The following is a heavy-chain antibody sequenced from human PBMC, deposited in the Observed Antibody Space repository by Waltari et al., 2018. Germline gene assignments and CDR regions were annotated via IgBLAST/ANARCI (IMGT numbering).Heavy chain of an antibody. CDR1: GFAFSRYT. Sequence: EVQLLESWGGLVQPGGSRRLSCAASGFAFSRYTMNWVRQDPGKGLEWVAVFHGGGDTDYADSVKGRFTISRDNSKNMLYLQMNSLRPEDTAVYYCAKGFDRASFDYWGQGALVTVSS. CDR3: AKGFDRASFDY. J-gene: IGHJ4*02. CDR2: FHGGGDT. V-gene: IGHV3-23*03. D-gene: IGHD3-22*01.